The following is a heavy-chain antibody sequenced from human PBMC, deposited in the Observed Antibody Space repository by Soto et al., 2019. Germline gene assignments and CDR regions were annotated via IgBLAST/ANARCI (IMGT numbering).Heavy chain of an antibody. V-gene: IGHV4-31*03. CDR2: IYYSGST. D-gene: IGHD5-18*01. J-gene: IGHJ4*02. CDR3: AREWRGLWPYFDY. CDR1: GGSISSGGYY. Sequence: SETLSLTCIVSGGSISSGGYYWSWIRQHPGKGLEWIGYIYYSGSTYYNPSLKSRVTISVDTSKNQFSLKLSSVTAADTAVYYCAREWRGLWPYFDYWGQGTLVTVSS.